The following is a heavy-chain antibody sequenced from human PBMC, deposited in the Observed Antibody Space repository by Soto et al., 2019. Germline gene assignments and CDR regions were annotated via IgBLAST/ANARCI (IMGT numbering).Heavy chain of an antibody. Sequence: QVQLVQSGAEVKKPGASVKVSCKASGYTFTSYAMHWVRQAPGQRLEWMGWINGGNGNTKYSQKFQGRVTITRDTSAGTAYMELSSLRYEDTVVYYWARSGGELLPYYYYGMDVWGQGTTVTVSS. J-gene: IGHJ6*02. CDR1: GYTFTSYA. CDR3: ARSGGELLPYYYYGMDV. V-gene: IGHV1-3*01. CDR2: INGGNGNT. D-gene: IGHD3-10*01.